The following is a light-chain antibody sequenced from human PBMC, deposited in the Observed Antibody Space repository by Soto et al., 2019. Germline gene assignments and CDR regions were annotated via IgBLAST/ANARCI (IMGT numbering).Light chain of an antibody. V-gene: IGKV3-20*01. CDR3: QQYFKSPWT. CDR1: QTVSSNY. J-gene: IGKJ1*01. CDR2: GAS. Sequence: EIVLTQSPGTLSLSPGERATLSCGASQTVSSNYLAWYQQKPGQAPRLLIYGASSRATGIPDRFSGSGSGTDFVLTISRLEPEDSAVYYCQQYFKSPWTFGQGTKVEIK.